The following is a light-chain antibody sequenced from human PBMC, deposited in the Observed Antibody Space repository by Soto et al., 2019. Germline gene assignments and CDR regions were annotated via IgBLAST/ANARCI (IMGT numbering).Light chain of an antibody. Sequence: PGERATLSCRSSQNVGSDYLAWYQQKPDQAPRLLIFDASRRATGIPDRFSGSGSGTDFTLTISRLEPEDFAVYYCQQYGSSPYTFGQGTKLEIK. V-gene: IGKV3-20*01. CDR3: QQYGSSPYT. CDR2: DAS. J-gene: IGKJ2*01. CDR1: QNVGSDY.